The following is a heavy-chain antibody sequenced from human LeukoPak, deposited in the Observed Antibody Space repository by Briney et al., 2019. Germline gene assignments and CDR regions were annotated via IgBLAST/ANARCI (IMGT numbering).Heavy chain of an antibody. J-gene: IGHJ3*02. CDR2: ISSSSSYI. Sequence: KPGGSLRLPCAASGFTFSSYSMNWVRQAPGKGLEWVSSISSSSSYIYYADSVKGRFTISRDNAKNSLYLQMNSLRAEDTAVYYCARVVVIAPYDAFDIWGQGTMVTVSS. CDR3: ARVVVIAPYDAFDI. D-gene: IGHD2-21*01. CDR1: GFTFSSYS. V-gene: IGHV3-21*01.